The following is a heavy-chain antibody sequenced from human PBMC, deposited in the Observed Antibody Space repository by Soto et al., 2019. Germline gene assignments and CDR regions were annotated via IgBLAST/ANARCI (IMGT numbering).Heavy chain of an antibody. CDR3: ARGDYYDRRFDS. Sequence: EVQLVESGGGLVQPGGSLRLSCPASGFTFSSSWMNSVRQAPGKGLEWVADIKQDGSEKYYVDSLKGRFTISRDNAKNSLYLQMNSLRAEDTAVYYCARGDYYDRRFDSWGQGTLVTVSS. J-gene: IGHJ4*02. D-gene: IGHD3-22*01. CDR1: GFTFSSSW. V-gene: IGHV3-7*03. CDR2: IKQDGSEK.